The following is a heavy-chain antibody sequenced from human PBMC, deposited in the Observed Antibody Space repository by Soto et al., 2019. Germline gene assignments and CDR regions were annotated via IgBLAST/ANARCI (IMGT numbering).Heavy chain of an antibody. CDR2: IFHDGTA. D-gene: IGHD3-16*01. CDR3: ARLVYDTRLDYLYFDF. V-gene: IGHV4-4*02. J-gene: IGHJ4*02. CDR1: GVSISSGNW. Sequence: PSETLSLTCTVSGVSISSGNWWTWVRQSPRKGLEYIGEIFHDGTANYFPSFERRVAMSVVKSKNQFSLKLTSVTAADAAIYYCARLVYDTRLDYLYFDFWGQGAQVTVSS.